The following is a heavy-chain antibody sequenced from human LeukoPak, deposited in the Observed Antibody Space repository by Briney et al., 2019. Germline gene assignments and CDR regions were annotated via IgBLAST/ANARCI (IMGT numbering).Heavy chain of an antibody. Sequence: GASVKVSCKASGYTFTSYDINWVRQATGQGLEWMGWMNPNSGNTGYAQKFQGRVTMTRNTSISTAYMELSSLRSEDTAVYYCARGARITIFGVVIKNYYMDVWGKGTTATVSS. CDR1: GYTFTSYD. D-gene: IGHD3-3*01. CDR2: MNPNSGNT. V-gene: IGHV1-8*01. J-gene: IGHJ6*03. CDR3: ARGARITIFGVVIKNYYMDV.